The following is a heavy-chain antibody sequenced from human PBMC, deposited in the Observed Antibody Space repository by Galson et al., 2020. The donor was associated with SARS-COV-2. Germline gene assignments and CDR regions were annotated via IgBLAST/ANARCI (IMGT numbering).Heavy chain of an antibody. CDR3: ARQSDYYDRNFDS. CDR2: IIPMFGTT. J-gene: IGHJ4*02. D-gene: IGHD3-22*01. CDR1: GGTISSYV. V-gene: IGHV1-69*13. Sequence: SVKVSCKASGGTISSYVISWVRQAPGQGLEWMGGIIPMFGTTRYAQKFQGRVTITADESTGTAYMELSSLRSEDTAVYCCARQSDYYDRNFDSWGQGTLVTVSS.